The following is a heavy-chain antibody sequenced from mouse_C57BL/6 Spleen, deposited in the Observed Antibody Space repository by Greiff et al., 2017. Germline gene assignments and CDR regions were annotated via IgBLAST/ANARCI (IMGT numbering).Heavy chain of an antibody. CDR1: GFTFSNYW. V-gene: IGHV6-3*01. J-gene: IGHJ2*01. CDR2: IRLKSDNYAT. CDR3: PGRVYYYGSGGYFDY. D-gene: IGHD1-1*01. Sequence: EVKVEESGGGLVQPGGSMKLSCVASGFTFSNYWMNWVRQSPEKGLEWVAQIRLKSDNYATHYAESVKGRFTISRDDSKSSVYLQMNNLRAEDTGIFYCPGRVYYYGSGGYFDYGGQGPTLTFS.